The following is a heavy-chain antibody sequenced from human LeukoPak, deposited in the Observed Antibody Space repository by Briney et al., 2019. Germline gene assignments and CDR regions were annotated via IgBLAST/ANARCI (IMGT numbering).Heavy chain of an antibody. Sequence: PGGSLRLSCAASGFTFSIFGMNWVRQAPGKGLEWVSFISRSSSHIYYADSVKGRFTISRDNAKNSLDLQMNSLRAEDTAVYYCARQSGSYDYYYGMDVWGQGTTVTVSS. J-gene: IGHJ6*02. V-gene: IGHV3-21*01. D-gene: IGHD1-26*01. CDR1: GFTFSIFG. CDR3: ARQSGSYDYYYGMDV. CDR2: ISRSSSHI.